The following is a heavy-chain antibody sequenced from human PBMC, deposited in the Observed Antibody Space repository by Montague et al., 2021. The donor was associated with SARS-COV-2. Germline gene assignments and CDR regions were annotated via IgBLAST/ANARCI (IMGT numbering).Heavy chain of an antibody. J-gene: IGHJ4*02. V-gene: IGHV4-34*01. CDR2: INQSGSI. CDR1: GGSFSGFY. Sequence: SETLSLTCAVSGGSFSGFYWSWVRQSPGEGLEWIGEINQSGSINYNPSLKSRVTISVDTSKNQFSLKLSSVTAADTAVYYCARGFDYWGQGTLVTVSS. CDR3: ARGFDY.